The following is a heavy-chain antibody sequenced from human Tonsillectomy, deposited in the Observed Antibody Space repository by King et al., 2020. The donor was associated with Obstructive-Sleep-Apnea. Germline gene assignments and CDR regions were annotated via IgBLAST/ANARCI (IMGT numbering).Heavy chain of an antibody. V-gene: IGHV1-18*04. D-gene: IGHD4-17*01. CDR3: ARGLSATVTPIPFDF. CDR2: ISPYNGNT. CDR1: GYTFTSFG. J-gene: IGHJ4*02. Sequence: VQLVESGAEVKKPGASVKVSCKASGYTFTSFGISWVRQAPGQGLDGIGWISPYNGNTNYAQKFQGRVTMTTDTSTTTGYMGRRSLRSDDTAIYYCARGLSATVTPIPFDFWGQGTLVSVSS.